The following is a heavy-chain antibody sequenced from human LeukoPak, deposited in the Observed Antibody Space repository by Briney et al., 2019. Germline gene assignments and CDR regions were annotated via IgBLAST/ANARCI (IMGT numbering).Heavy chain of an antibody. CDR1: GGSISSGSYY. V-gene: IGHV4-61*02. D-gene: IGHD4-23*01. CDR3: ARDGATVVTPDYNWFDP. Sequence: SETLSLTCTVSGGSISSGSYYWSWIRQPAGKGLEWIGRSYTSGSTNYNPSLKSRVTISVDTSKNQFSLKLSSVTAADTAVYYCARDGATVVTPDYNWFDPWGQGTLVTVSS. CDR2: SYTSGST. J-gene: IGHJ5*02.